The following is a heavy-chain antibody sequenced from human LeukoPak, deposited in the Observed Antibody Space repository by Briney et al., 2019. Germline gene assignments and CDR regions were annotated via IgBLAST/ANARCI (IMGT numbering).Heavy chain of an antibody. CDR2: ISVDNGDT. V-gene: IGHV1-18*04. CDR1: GYTFTGYY. D-gene: IGHD3-22*01. CDR3: ASNTGSDSSGYTY. J-gene: IGHJ4*02. Sequence: ASVKVSCKASGYTFTGYYMHWVRQAPGQGLEWMGWISVDNGDTNYAQKVQGRVTLSTETSTSTAYMELRSLRSNDTAVYYCASNTGSDSSGYTYWGQGTLVTVSS.